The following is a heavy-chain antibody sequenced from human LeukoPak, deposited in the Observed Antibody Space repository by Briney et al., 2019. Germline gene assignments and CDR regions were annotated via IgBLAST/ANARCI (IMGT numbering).Heavy chain of an antibody. J-gene: IGHJ4*02. V-gene: IGHV3-30*03. Sequence: QPGRSLRLSCAASGFTFSSYGMHWVRQAPGKGLEWVAVISYDGSNKYYADSVKGRFTISRDNSKNTLYLQMNSLRAEDTAVYYCASYCSGGSYYSEGFDYWGQGTLVTVSS. CDR3: ASYCSGGSYYSEGFDY. D-gene: IGHD2-15*01. CDR1: GFTFSSYG. CDR2: ISYDGSNK.